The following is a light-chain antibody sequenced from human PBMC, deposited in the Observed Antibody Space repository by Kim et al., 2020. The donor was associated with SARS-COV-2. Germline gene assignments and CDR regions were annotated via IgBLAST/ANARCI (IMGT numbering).Light chain of an antibody. V-gene: IGKV1-9*01. Sequence: IQMTQSPSSLSASVGDRVTITCRASQGISSYLAWYQQKPGKAPKLLIYAASTLQSGVPSRFSGSGSGTDFTLTISSLQPEDFATYYCQLLNSYPYTFGQGTKR. CDR3: QLLNSYPYT. J-gene: IGKJ2*01. CDR2: AAS. CDR1: QGISSY.